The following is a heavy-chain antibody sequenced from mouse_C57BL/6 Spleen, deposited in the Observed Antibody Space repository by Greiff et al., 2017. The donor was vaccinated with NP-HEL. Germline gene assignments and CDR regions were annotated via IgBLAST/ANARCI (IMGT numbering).Heavy chain of an antibody. CDR2: IDPSDSYT. J-gene: IGHJ2*01. Sequence: QVQLQQPGAELVMPGASVKLSCKASGYTFTSYWMHWVKQRPGQGLEWIGEIDPSDSYTNYNQKFKGKSTLTVDKSSSTAYMQLSSLTSEDSAVYYCARSPEFDYWGQGTTLTVSS. CDR1: GYTFTSYW. V-gene: IGHV1-69*01. CDR3: ARSPEFDY.